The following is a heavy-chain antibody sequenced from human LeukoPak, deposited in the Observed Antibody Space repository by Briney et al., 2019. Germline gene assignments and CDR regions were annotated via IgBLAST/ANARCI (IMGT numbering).Heavy chain of an antibody. CDR3: ASSSAWSGHDY. Sequence: SETLSLTCTVSGGSISSHYWSWIRQPPGKGPEWIGYIYYSGSTNYNPSLKSRVTTSVDTSKNQFSLKLSSVTAADTAVYYCASSSAWSGHDYWGQGTLVTVSS. V-gene: IGHV4-59*11. CDR1: GGSISSHY. J-gene: IGHJ4*02. CDR2: IYYSGST. D-gene: IGHD3-3*01.